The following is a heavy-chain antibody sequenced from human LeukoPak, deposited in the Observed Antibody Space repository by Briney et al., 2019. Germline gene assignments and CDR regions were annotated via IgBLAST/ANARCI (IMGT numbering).Heavy chain of an antibody. J-gene: IGHJ5*02. CDR1: GYSFTSYW. CDR2: IYPGDSDT. CDR3: AGRGSNDGNWSDP. D-gene: IGHD1-1*01. Sequence: GESPKISTKGSGYSFTSYWIGWVSQMPGKGLEWMGIIYPGDSDTRYSPSFQGQVTISADKSISTAYLQWSSLKASDTAMYYCAGRGSNDGNWSDPWGQGTLVTVSS. V-gene: IGHV5-51*01.